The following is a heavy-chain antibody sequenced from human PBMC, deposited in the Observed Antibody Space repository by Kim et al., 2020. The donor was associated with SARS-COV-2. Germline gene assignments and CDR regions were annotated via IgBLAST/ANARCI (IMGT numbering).Heavy chain of an antibody. Sequence: SETLSLTCTVSGASISTTSDYWGWFRQSPGKGLEWVGTISYRGNTYYNSSLKTRLTISVDTSNNQFSLKLNSVTAADTAVYYCAVSTGYYQGLDYWGQGT. CDR2: ISYRGNT. D-gene: IGHD6-19*01. J-gene: IGHJ4*02. V-gene: IGHV4-39*01. CDR3: AVSTGYYQGLDY. CDR1: GASISTTSDY.